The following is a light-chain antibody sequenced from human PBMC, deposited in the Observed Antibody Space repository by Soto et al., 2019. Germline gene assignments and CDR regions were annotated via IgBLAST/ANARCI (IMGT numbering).Light chain of an antibody. J-gene: IGKJ5*01. V-gene: IGKV3D-20*02. CDR1: QSVSSSY. CDR3: QQRSNWPQIT. CDR2: GAS. Sequence: EIVLTQSPGTLSLSQGERATLSCKASQSVSSSYLAWYQQKPGQAPRLLIYGASSRATGIPDRFSGSGSGTDFTLTIGSLEPEDFAVYYCQQRSNWPQITFGQGTRLEIK.